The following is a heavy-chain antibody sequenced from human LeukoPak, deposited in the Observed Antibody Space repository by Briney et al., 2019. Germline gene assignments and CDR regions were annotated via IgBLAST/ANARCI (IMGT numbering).Heavy chain of an antibody. D-gene: IGHD5-24*01. CDR2: ISYDGSNK. J-gene: IGHJ4*02. Sequence: GGSPRLSCAASGFTFSSYGMHWVRQAPGKGLEWVAVISYDGSNKYYADSVKGRFTISRDNSKNTLYLQMNSLRAEDTAVYYCAKGKERWLQLAATDYWGQGTLVTVSS. CDR1: GFTFSSYG. CDR3: AKGKERWLQLAATDY. V-gene: IGHV3-30*18.